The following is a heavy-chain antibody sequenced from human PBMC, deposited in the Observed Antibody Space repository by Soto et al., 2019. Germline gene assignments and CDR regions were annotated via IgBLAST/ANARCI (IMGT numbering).Heavy chain of an antibody. J-gene: IGHJ5*02. CDR1: GCTFSSYA. CDR3: ASGPRITMIVVDPTPNWFDP. CDR2: IIPIFGTA. D-gene: IGHD3-22*01. Sequence: SVKVSCKASGCTFSSYAISWVRQAPGQGLEWMGGIIPIFGTANYAQKFQGRVTITADESTSTAYMELSSLRSEDTAVYYCASGPRITMIVVDPTPNWFDPWGQGTLVTVSS. V-gene: IGHV1-69*13.